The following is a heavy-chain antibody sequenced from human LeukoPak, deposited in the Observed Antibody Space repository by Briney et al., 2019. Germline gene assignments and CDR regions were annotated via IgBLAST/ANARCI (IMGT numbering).Heavy chain of an antibody. CDR1: GGSTSSGDYY. J-gene: IGHJ3*02. CDR2: IYYSGST. CDR3: ARARHIVAVTAFPGAFDI. D-gene: IGHD2-21*02. Sequence: PSQTLSLTCTVSGGSTSSGDYYWSWIRQSPGKGLEWIAYIYYSGSTYYNPSLKSRVTISVDTSKNQFSLKLTSVTAADTAVYYCARARHIVAVTAFPGAFDIWGQGTMVTVSS. V-gene: IGHV4-30-4*01.